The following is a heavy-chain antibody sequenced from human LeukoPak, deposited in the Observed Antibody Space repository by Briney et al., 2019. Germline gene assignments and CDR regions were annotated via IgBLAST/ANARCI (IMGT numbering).Heavy chain of an antibody. Sequence: SETLSLTCTVSGGSISSYYWSWIRQPPGKGLEWIGYIYYSGSTNYNPFLKSRVTISVDTSKNQFSLKLSSVTAADTAVYYCARQCGGDCLDAFDIWGQGTMVTVSS. V-gene: IGHV4-59*08. CDR3: ARQCGGDCLDAFDI. D-gene: IGHD2-21*02. CDR2: IYYSGST. J-gene: IGHJ3*02. CDR1: GGSISSYY.